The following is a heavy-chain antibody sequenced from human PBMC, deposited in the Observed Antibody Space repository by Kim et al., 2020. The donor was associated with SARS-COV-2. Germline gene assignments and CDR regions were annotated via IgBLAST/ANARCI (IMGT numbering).Heavy chain of an antibody. CDR3: ARRKWWELPHFDL. J-gene: IGHJ2*01. D-gene: IGHD1-26*01. Sequence: GGSLRLSCAASGFTFSSYAMHWVRQAPGKGLEWVAVISYDGSNKYYADSVKGRFTISRDNSKNTLYLQMNSLRAEDTALYYCARRKWWELPHFDLWGRG. V-gene: IGHV3-30*04. CDR2: ISYDGSNK. CDR1: GFTFSSYA.